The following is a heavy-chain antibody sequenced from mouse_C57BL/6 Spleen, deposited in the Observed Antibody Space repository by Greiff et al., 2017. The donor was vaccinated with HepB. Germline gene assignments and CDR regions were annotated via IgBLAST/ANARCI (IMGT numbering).Heavy chain of an antibody. CDR1: GFNIKDDY. Sequence: EVQLQQSGAELVRPGASVKLSCTASGFNIKDDYMHWVKQRPEQGLEWIGWIDPENGDTEYASKFQGKATITADTSSNTAYLQLSSLTSEDTAVYYCTTAQATPFGYWGQGTLVTVSA. J-gene: IGHJ3*01. CDR2: IDPENGDT. CDR3: TTAQATPFGY. V-gene: IGHV14-4*01. D-gene: IGHD3-2*02.